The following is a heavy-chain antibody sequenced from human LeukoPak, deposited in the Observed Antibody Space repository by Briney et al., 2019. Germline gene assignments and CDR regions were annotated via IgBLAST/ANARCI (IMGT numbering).Heavy chain of an antibody. V-gene: IGHV4-4*07. Sequence: SQTLSLTCTVSGGSISSYYWSWIRQPAGKGLEWIGRIYTSGSTNYKPSLKSRVTMSVDTSKNQFSLKLSSVTAADTAVYYCARVKSSGSWLDAFDIWGQGTMVTVSS. J-gene: IGHJ3*02. CDR2: IYTSGST. CDR3: ARVKSSGSWLDAFDI. D-gene: IGHD1-26*01. CDR1: GGSISSYY.